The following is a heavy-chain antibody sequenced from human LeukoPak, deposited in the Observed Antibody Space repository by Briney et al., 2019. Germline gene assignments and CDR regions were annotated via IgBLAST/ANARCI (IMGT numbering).Heavy chain of an antibody. Sequence: PSETLSLTCTVSGGSISGYYWTWIRQPPGKGLEYIGYIYYSGSTNYNPSLKSRVTISVDTSKNQFSLKLSSVTAADTAVYYCACTYCGADCSEVKRFFDYWGQGTLVTVSS. CDR3: ACTYCGADCSEVKRFFDY. D-gene: IGHD2-21*02. V-gene: IGHV4-59*08. J-gene: IGHJ4*02. CDR2: IYYSGST. CDR1: GGSISGYY.